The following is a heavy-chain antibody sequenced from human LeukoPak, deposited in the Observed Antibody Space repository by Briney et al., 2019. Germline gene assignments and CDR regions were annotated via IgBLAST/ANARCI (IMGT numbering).Heavy chain of an antibody. CDR3: ARSDAYSGYDYSDY. Sequence: ASVKVSCKASGYTFTIYGISWVRQAPGQGLEWMGWISAYNGNTNYAQKLQGRVTMTTDTSTSTAYMELRSLRSDDTAVYYCARSDAYSGYDYSDYWGQGTLVTVSS. D-gene: IGHD5-12*01. CDR1: GYTFTIYG. J-gene: IGHJ4*02. V-gene: IGHV1-18*01. CDR2: ISAYNGNT.